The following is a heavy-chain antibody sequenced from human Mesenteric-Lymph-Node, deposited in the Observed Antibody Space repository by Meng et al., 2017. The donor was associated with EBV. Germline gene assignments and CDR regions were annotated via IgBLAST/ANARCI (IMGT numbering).Heavy chain of an antibody. D-gene: IGHD1-26*01. Sequence: RQLQGSGPGLVKPSDTLSLTRTVSCGSISRSSSYWGWIRQPPGKGLEWIGTYYNSGSTHYNPSLKSRVTISVDTSNNQFSLRLISVTAADTAAYYCARQGPSGRTFDYWGQGTLVTVSS. J-gene: IGHJ4*02. CDR1: CGSISRSSSY. CDR3: ARQGPSGRTFDY. CDR2: YYNSGST. V-gene: IGHV4-39*01.